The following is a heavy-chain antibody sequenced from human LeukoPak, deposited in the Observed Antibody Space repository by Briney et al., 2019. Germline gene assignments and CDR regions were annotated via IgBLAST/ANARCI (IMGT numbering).Heavy chain of an antibody. CDR2: VSGSADTT. D-gene: IGHD6-19*01. CDR3: AKDRGITLTGTFDF. Sequence: GGSLRLSCAASGFTFRTYAMSWVRQAPGKGLEWVSGVSGSADTTYYADSVKGRFIIFRDNSKNTLSLQMNSLRAEDTAVYFCAKDRGITLTGTFDFWGQGTLVTVSS. CDR1: GFTFRTYA. V-gene: IGHV3-23*01. J-gene: IGHJ4*02.